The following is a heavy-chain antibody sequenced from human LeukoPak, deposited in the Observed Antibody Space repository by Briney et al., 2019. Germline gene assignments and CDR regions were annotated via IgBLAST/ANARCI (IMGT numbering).Heavy chain of an antibody. Sequence: SETLSLTCTVSGGSISSGDYYWSWIRQPPGKGLEWIGEINHSGSTNYNPSLKSRVTISVDTSKNQFSLKLSSVTAADTAVYYCARRPGGTIFGVVIMMAYYFDYWGQGTLVTVSS. D-gene: IGHD3-3*01. CDR3: ARRPGGTIFGVVIMMAYYFDY. V-gene: IGHV4-39*07. CDR2: INHSGST. CDR1: GGSISSGDYY. J-gene: IGHJ4*02.